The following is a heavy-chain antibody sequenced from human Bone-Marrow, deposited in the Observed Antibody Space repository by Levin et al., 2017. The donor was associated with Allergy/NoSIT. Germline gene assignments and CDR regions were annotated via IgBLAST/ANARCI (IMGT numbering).Heavy chain of an antibody. CDR3: ARTGTAPRLTMMARGRPIYYYYGMDV. CDR1: GFTFSSYS. J-gene: IGHJ6*02. V-gene: IGHV3-21*01. Sequence: GESLKISCAASGFTFSSYSMNWVRQAPGKGLEWVSSISSSSSYIYYADSVKGRFTISRDNAKNSLYLQMNSLRAEDTAVYYCARTGTAPRLTMMARGRPIYYYYGMDVWGQGTTVTVSS. D-gene: IGHD3-22*01. CDR2: ISSSSSYI.